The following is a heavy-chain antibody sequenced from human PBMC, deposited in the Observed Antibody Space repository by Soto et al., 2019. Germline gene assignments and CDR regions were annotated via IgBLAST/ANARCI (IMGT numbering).Heavy chain of an antibody. V-gene: IGHV1-69*01. Sequence: QVQLVQSGAEVKKPGSSVKVSCKASGGSFSTYGISWVRQAPGQGLEWMGGFIPVFTTAKYAQKFQGRVSITADESTYTAYMELSSLRSEDTAVYFGARDGVDVSRTTVRHGALDIWGQGTVVTVSS. CDR2: FIPVFTTA. CDR3: ARDGVDVSRTTVRHGALDI. J-gene: IGHJ3*02. D-gene: IGHD4-17*01. CDR1: GGSFSTYG.